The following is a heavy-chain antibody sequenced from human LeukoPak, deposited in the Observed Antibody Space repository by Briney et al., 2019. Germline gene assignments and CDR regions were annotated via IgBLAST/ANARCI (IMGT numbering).Heavy chain of an antibody. D-gene: IGHD3-3*01. Sequence: TGGSLRISCAASGFTFSDYYMSWIRQAPGKGLEWVSYISSSGSTIYYADSVKGRFTISGDNAKNSLYLQMNSLRAEDTAVYYCARDAYYDFWSGYYIDYWGQGTLVTVSS. J-gene: IGHJ4*02. CDR1: GFTFSDYY. CDR2: ISSSGSTI. V-gene: IGHV3-11*01. CDR3: ARDAYYDFWSGYYIDY.